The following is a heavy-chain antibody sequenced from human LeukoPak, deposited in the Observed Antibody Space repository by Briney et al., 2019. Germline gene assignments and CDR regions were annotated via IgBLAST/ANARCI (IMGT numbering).Heavy chain of an antibody. D-gene: IGHD3-9*01. CDR3: ATGDFIRRTLRLVLYAFDI. CDR1: GYTFTGYY. CDR2: INPNSGGT. J-gene: IGHJ3*02. Sequence: GASVKVSCKASGYTFTGYYMHWVRQAPGQGLEWMGWINPNSGGTNYAQKFQGRVTMTRDTSISAAYMELSSLRSEDTAVYYCATGDFIRRTLRLVLYAFDIWGQGTMVTVSS. V-gene: IGHV1-2*02.